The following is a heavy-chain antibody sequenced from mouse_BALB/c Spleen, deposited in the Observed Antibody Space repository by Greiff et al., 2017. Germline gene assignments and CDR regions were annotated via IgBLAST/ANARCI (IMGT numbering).Heavy chain of an antibody. D-gene: IGHD2-10*02. V-gene: IGHV3-5*02. CDR3: ARDGYGNYERFAY. J-gene: IGHJ3*01. Sequence: EVQLQESGPGLVKPSQTVSLTCTVTGISITTGNYRWSWIRQFPGNKLEWIGYIYYSGTITYNPSLTSRTTITRDTSKNQFFLEMNSLTAEDTATYYCARDGYGNYERFAYWGQGTLVTVSA. CDR1: GISITTGNYR. CDR2: IYYSGTI.